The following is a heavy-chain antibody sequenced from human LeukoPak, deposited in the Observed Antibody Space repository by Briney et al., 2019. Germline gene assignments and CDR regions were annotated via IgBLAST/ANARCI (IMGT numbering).Heavy chain of an antibody. CDR2: INSDGSTT. J-gene: IGHJ3*02. V-gene: IGHV3-74*01. CDR1: GFTLNGYW. Sequence: PGGSLGLSCAAPGFTLNGYWMHWVRQAPGKGLVWVSRINSDGSTTSYADSVKGRFTISRDNAKNSLYLQMNSLRAEDTAVYYCARSKPTTEAFDIWGQGTMVTVSS. D-gene: IGHD4-17*01. CDR3: ARSKPTTEAFDI.